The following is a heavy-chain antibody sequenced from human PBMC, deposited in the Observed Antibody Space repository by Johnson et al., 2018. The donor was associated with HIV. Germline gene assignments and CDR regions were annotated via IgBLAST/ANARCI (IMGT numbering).Heavy chain of an antibody. CDR3: ARGFHRGGAFDI. D-gene: IGHD1-14*01. V-gene: IGHV3-30*04. CDR1: GFTFSSYA. J-gene: IGHJ3*02. CDR2: ISYDGSNT. Sequence: QVQLVESGGGVVQPGRSLRLSCAASGFTFSSYAMHWVRQAPGKGLEWVAVISYDGSNTYYADSVKGRFTISRENAKNSLYLQMNSLRAEDTAVYYCARGFHRGGAFDIWGQGTMVTVSS.